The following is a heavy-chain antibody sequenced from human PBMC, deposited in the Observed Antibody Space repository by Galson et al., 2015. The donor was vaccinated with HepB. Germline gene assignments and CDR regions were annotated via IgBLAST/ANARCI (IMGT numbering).Heavy chain of an antibody. CDR3: AKVFPEKTDGWYRQALYYFDS. CDR2: MSYDGSNK. V-gene: IGHV3-30*04. D-gene: IGHD6-19*01. Sequence: CAASGFTFSTYALHWVRQAPGKGLEWVAVMSYDGSNKYNADSVKGRFTISRDNSRNTLFLQMNNLRADDTAIYFCAKVFPEKTDGWYRQALYYFDSWGQGTRVTVSS. CDR1: GFTFSTYA. J-gene: IGHJ4*02.